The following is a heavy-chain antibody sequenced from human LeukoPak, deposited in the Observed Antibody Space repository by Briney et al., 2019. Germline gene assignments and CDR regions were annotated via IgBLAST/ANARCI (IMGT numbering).Heavy chain of an antibody. J-gene: IGHJ5*02. CDR3: ARGKTSQNIVTRKTYNWFDP. V-gene: IGHV3-21*01. CDR2: ISPGCGPT. Sequence: GGSLRLSCAGSGFPFSSHGMNWVRQAPGKGLEWVSGISPGCGPTYYADSVKGRFTISRDNAKNSLYLQMKSLRAEDTAVYYCARGKTSQNIVTRKTYNWFDPWGQGTLVTVSS. CDR1: GFPFSSHG. D-gene: IGHD2/OR15-2a*01.